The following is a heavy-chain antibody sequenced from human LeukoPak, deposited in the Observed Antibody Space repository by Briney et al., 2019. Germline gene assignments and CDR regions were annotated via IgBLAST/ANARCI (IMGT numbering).Heavy chain of an antibody. CDR3: ARDYYDSSGPVD. Sequence: SVKVSCKASVGTFSSYAISWVRQAPGQGLEWMGGIIPIFGTANYAQKFQGRVTITTDESTSTAYMELSSLRSEDTAVYYCARDYYDSSGPVDWGQGTLVTVSS. V-gene: IGHV1-69*05. CDR2: IIPIFGTA. CDR1: VGTFSSYA. D-gene: IGHD3-22*01. J-gene: IGHJ4*02.